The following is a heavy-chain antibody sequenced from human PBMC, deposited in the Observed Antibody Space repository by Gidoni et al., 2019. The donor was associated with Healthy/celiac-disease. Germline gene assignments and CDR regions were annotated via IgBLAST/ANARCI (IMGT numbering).Heavy chain of an antibody. CDR1: GGSVSRGSYY. D-gene: IGHD3-3*01. CDR3: ASLRDYDFWSGPYGGMDV. J-gene: IGHJ6*02. CDR2: IYYSGST. Sequence: QVQLQESGPGLVKPSETLSLTCTVSGGSVSRGSYYWSWIRQPPGKGLEWIGYIYYSGSTNYNPSLKSRVTISVDTSKNQFSLKLSSVTAADTAVYYCASLRDYDFWSGPYGGMDVWGQGTTVTVSS. V-gene: IGHV4-61*01.